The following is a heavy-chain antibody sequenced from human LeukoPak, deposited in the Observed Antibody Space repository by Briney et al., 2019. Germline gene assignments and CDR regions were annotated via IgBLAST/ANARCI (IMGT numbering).Heavy chain of an antibody. CDR1: GYTFTSYG. V-gene: IGHV1-2*02. D-gene: IGHD6-19*01. Sequence: ASVKVSCKASGYTFTSYGIHWVRQAPGQGLEWMGWINPNNGDTNFAQKFQGRVTMTRDTSISTVYMELSRLRSDDTAVYYCAKEGSSGWVPNYWGQGTLVTVSS. CDR3: AKEGSSGWVPNY. J-gene: IGHJ4*02. CDR2: INPNNGDT.